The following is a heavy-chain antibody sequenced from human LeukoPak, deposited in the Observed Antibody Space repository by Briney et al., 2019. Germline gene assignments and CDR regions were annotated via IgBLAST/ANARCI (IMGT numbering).Heavy chain of an antibody. Sequence: ASVKVSCKASGYIFSDYYMHWVRQAPGQGLEWMGWINPNSGGTNYAQKFQGRVTMTRDTSISTAYMELSRLRSDDTAVYYCAKTEYSYGSSHFDYWGQGTLVTVSS. J-gene: IGHJ4*02. CDR3: AKTEYSYGSSHFDY. CDR2: INPNSGGT. V-gene: IGHV1-2*02. CDR1: GYIFSDYY. D-gene: IGHD5-18*01.